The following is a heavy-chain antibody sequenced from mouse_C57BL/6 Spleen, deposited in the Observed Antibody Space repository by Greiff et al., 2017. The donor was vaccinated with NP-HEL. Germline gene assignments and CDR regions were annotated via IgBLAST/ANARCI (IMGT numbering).Heavy chain of an antibody. CDR3: AAHYDFDY. CDR1: GYAFSSSW. J-gene: IGHJ2*01. D-gene: IGHD1-2*01. CDR2: IYPGDGDT. V-gene: IGHV1-82*01. Sequence: VQRVESGPELVKPGASVKISCKASGYAFSSSWMNWVKQRPGKGLEWIGRIYPGDGDTNYNGKFKGKATLTADKSSSTAYMQLSSLTSEDSAVYFCAAHYDFDYWGQGTTLTVSS.